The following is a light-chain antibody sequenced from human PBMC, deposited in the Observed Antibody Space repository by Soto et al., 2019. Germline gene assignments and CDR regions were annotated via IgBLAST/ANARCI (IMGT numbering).Light chain of an antibody. CDR2: GAS. V-gene: IGKV3-20*01. CDR1: QSVSSSF. Sequence: EIVLTQSPGTLSLSPAERATLSCRVSQSVSSSFLAWYQQKPGQAPRLLIYGASNRATGIPDRFSGSGSGTVFTLTISRLEPEDFAVYYCQQYVTSPWAFGQGTKVAIE. J-gene: IGKJ1*01. CDR3: QQYVTSPWA.